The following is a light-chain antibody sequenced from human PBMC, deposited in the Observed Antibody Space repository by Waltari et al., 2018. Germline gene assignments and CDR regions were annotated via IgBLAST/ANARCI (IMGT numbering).Light chain of an antibody. CDR3: AAWDASLNGWV. J-gene: IGLJ3*02. CDR2: NDN. V-gene: IGLV1-44*01. CDR1: SPNIGSTT. Sequence: QSVLTQSTSAYGTPGQRVTISGSGRSPNIGSTTVHWYQQLPGTAPNLLIYNDNQRPSGVPERFSGSKSGTSASLAISGLQSEDEADYYCAAWDASLNGWVFGGGTTLTVL.